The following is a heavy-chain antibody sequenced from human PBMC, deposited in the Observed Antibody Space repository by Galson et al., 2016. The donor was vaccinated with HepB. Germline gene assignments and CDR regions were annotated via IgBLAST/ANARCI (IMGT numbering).Heavy chain of an antibody. CDR2: ISSSSGVT. D-gene: IGHD6-25*01. V-gene: IGHV3-48*01. J-gene: IGHJ3*01. Sequence: SLRLSCAASGLTVSSSDMNWIRQAPGKGLEWLSYISSSSGVTHYADSVKGRLTISRDNAKSSLYLQMSSLRAEDTALYYCAIVAADVWGQGAMVTVSS. CDR1: GLTVSSSD. CDR3: AIVAADV.